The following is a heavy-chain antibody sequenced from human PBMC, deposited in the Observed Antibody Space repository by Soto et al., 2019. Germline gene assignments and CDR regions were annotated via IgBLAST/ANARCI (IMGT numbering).Heavy chain of an antibody. D-gene: IGHD3-10*01. V-gene: IGHV4-30-4*01. J-gene: IGHJ4*02. CDR2: IYYSGST. CDR1: GGSISSCGSY. CDR3: ARVGGFGATTIDY. Sequence: SXTLSLTCAVSGGSISSCGSYWIWIRQPPGKGLEWIGYIYYSGSTYYNPSLKSRVTISVDTSKNQFSLKLSSVTAADTAVYYCARVGGFGATTIDYWGQGTLVTVSS.